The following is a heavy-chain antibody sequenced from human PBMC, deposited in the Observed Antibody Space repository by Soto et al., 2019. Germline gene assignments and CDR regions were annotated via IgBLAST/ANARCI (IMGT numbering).Heavy chain of an antibody. Sequence: QVQLVQSGAEVKKSGASVRVSCKTSGYTFSAYCIHWVRQAPGQGFEWMGEICPNSGGTKYTQKFQGMGTVPRDMSITTVYMDLSNLSPDDTAVYYCGKGRSGDVGVFYWGQGTLVTVYS. CDR1: GYTFSAYC. CDR3: GKGRSGDVGVFY. D-gene: IGHD1-26*01. J-gene: IGHJ4*02. CDR2: ICPNSGGT. V-gene: IGHV1-2*02.